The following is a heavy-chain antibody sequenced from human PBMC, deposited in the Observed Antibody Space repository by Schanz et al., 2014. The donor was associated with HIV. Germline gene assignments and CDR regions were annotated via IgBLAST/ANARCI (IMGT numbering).Heavy chain of an antibody. CDR3: AKDRNYYESKYRGKGNYYYYYGMDV. J-gene: IGHJ6*02. CDR1: GFSFDNYG. CDR2: ISYDGTKK. Sequence: QMQLVESGGGVVRPGRSLKLSCAASGFSFDNYGMHWVRQAPGKGLEWVAVISYDGTKKHYADSVKGRFTISRDNSKNSLSLLIKSLRADDAAVYYCAKDRNYYESKYRGKGNYYYYYGMDVWGQGTTVTVSS. V-gene: IGHV3-30*18. D-gene: IGHD3-22*01.